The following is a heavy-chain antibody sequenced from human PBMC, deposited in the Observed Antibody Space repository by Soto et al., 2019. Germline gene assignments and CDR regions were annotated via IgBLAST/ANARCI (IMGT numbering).Heavy chain of an antibody. CDR2: IIPIFGTA. CDR3: AREMGATTKSTSPLYGMDV. D-gene: IGHD1-26*01. Sequence: QVQLVQSGAEVKKPGSSVKVSCKASGGTFSSYAISWVRQAPGQGLEWMGGIIPIFGTANYAQKFQGRVTITADESTSTAYMELSSLRSEDTAVYYCAREMGATTKSTSPLYGMDVWGQGTTVTVSS. V-gene: IGHV1-69*01. CDR1: GGTFSSYA. J-gene: IGHJ6*02.